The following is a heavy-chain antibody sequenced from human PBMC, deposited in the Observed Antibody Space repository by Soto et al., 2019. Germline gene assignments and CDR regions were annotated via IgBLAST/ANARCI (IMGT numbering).Heavy chain of an antibody. D-gene: IGHD3-10*01. CDR2: IKSRSDGGTT. CDR1: AFTSSNAW. V-gene: IGHV3-15*01. CDR3: TNGSGPGAGSGMNV. Sequence: EVQLVESGGGLVKPGGSLRLSCAASAFTSSNAWMTWVRQAPGKGLEWIGRIKSRSDGGTTDYAAPVKGRFVISRDDSKNTLYLQMNSLKTDDTAVYYCTNGSGPGAGSGMNVWGQGTLVIVSS. J-gene: IGHJ4*03.